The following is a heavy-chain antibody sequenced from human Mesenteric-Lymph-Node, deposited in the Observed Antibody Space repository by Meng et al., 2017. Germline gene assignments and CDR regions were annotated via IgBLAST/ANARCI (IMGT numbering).Heavy chain of an antibody. CDR2: ISSSSNYI. D-gene: IGHD5-18*01. CDR1: GFTFSSYT. CDR3: ARDTPGLLFDY. V-gene: IGHV3-21*01. J-gene: IGHJ4*02. Sequence: EVQLVESGGGLVKPGGSLSLSCAASGFTFSSYTMNWVRRAPGKGLEWVSSISSSSNYIYSADSVKSRFTISRDNAKNSLYLQMNSLRAEDTAVYYCARDTPGLLFDYWGQGTLVTVSS.